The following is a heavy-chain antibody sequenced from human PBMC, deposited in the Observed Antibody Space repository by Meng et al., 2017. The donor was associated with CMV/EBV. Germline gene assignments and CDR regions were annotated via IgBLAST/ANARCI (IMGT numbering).Heavy chain of an antibody. CDR2: IYYSGST. Sequence: RKLQELGPGLGKPSETLSLPCTVSGGSISSSSYYWGWIRQPSGKGLEWIGSIYYSGSTYYNPSLKSRVTISVDTSKNQFSLKLSSVTAADTAVYYCARDAGHYDILTGYSYWGQGTLVTVSS. CDR1: GGSISSSSYY. D-gene: IGHD3-9*01. J-gene: IGHJ4*02. V-gene: IGHV4-39*07. CDR3: ARDAGHYDILTGYSY.